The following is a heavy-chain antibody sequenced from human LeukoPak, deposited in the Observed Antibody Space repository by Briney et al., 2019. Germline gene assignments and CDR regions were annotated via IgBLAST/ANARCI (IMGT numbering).Heavy chain of an antibody. D-gene: IGHD3-3*01. V-gene: IGHV4-59*01. CDR3: ARGLRDFWSGSDAFAI. Sequence: SETLSLTCTVSGGSISSYYWSWIRQPPGKGLEWIGYIYYSGSTNYNPSLKSRVTISVDTSKNQFSLKLSSVTAADTAVYYCARGLRDFWSGSDAFAIWGQGTMVTVSS. CDR2: IYYSGST. CDR1: GGSISSYY. J-gene: IGHJ3*02.